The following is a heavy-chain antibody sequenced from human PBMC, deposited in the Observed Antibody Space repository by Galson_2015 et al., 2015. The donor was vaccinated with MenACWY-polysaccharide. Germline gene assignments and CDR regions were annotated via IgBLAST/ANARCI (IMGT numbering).Heavy chain of an antibody. J-gene: IGHJ5*01. CDR3: ARTSIVGAHWFDC. CDR1: GFTFSNFW. V-gene: IGHV3-7*01. CDR2: INQDGSEK. D-gene: IGHD1-26*01. Sequence: SLRLSCAASGFTFSNFWMSWVRQAPGKGLEWVASINQDGSEKYYVDSVRVQFTVSRDNAKNSLHLQMNSLRAEDTAIYYCARTSIVGAHWFDCWGHGTLVTVAS.